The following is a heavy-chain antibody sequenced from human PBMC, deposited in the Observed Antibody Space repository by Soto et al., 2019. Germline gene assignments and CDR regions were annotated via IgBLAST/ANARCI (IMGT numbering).Heavy chain of an antibody. CDR2: LTAYDSKR. CDR3: ARGLTYGDFDY. D-gene: IGHD4-17*01. J-gene: IGHJ4*02. CDR1: GYTFTTFG. Sequence: GASVKVSCKTSGYTFTTFGIHWVRQAPGQGLEWMGCLTAYDSKRNFAQKFQDRLTMTTDITTSTGYMELSGLRSDDTAVYFCARGLTYGDFDYWGRGTQVTVSS. V-gene: IGHV1-18*01.